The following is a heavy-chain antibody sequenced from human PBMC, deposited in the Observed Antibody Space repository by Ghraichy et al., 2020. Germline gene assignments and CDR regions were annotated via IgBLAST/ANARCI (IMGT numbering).Heavy chain of an antibody. CDR1: GYTLTELS. D-gene: IGHD2-8*01. J-gene: IGHJ4*02. Sequence: ASVKHSCKVSGYTLTELSMHWVRQAPGKGLEWMGGFDPEDGETIYAQKFQGRVTMTEDTSTDKAYMELSSLRSEDTAVYYCATGPKYCTNGVCGDYWGQGTLVTVSS. CDR2: FDPEDGET. V-gene: IGHV1-24*01. CDR3: ATGPKYCTNGVCGDY.